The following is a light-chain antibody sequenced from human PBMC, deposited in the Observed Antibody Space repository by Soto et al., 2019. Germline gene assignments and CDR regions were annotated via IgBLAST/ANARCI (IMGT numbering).Light chain of an antibody. CDR2: ANN. CDR1: SSNIGAGYD. CDR3: QSYDFGLSAHNYV. J-gene: IGLJ1*01. Sequence: QSVLTQPPSVSGAPGQRVTISCTGSSSNIGAGYDVHWYQQFPGTAPKLLIYANNNRPSGVPDRFSGSKSGTSASLAITGLHADDDAEYSCQSYDFGLSAHNYVFGTGTKLTVL. V-gene: IGLV1-40*01.